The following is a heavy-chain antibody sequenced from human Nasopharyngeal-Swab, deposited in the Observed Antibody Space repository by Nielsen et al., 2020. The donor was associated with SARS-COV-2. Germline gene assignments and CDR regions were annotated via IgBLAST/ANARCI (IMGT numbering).Heavy chain of an antibody. D-gene: IGHD3-10*01. J-gene: IGHJ6*02. Sequence: SETLSLTCTVSGGSVSSGSYYWSWIRQPPGKGLEWIGYMYYSGSTNYNPSLKSRVTISVDTSKNQFSLKLSSVTAADTAVYHCARDIGAAALAPWRGYYGMDVWGQGTTVTVSS. V-gene: IGHV4-61*01. CDR1: GGSVSSGSYY. CDR3: ARDIGAAALAPWRGYYGMDV. CDR2: MYYSGST.